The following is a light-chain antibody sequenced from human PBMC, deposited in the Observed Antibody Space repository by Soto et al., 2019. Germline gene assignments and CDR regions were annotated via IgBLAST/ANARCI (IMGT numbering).Light chain of an antibody. Sequence: QSALTQPASVSGSPGQSITIFCTGTSSDVGGYNYVSWYQQHPGKAPKLMIYEVSNRPSGVSNRFFGSKSGNTASLTISGLQAEDEADYYCSSYTSSSTWVFGGGTKLTVL. CDR2: EVS. CDR1: SSDVGGYNY. CDR3: SSYTSSSTWV. V-gene: IGLV2-14*01. J-gene: IGLJ3*02.